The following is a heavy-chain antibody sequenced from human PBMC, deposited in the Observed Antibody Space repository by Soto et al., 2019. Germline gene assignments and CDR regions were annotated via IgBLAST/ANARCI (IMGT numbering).Heavy chain of an antibody. CDR2: ISAYNGNT. CDR1: GYSLTSYG. Sequence: ASVKVSCKASGYSLTSYGISWVRQAPGQGLEWMGWISAYNGNTNYAQKLQGRVTMTTDTSTSTAYMELRSLRSDDTAVYYCARDRLAVAGTKTYYYYYGMDVWGQGTTVTVSS. V-gene: IGHV1-18*01. J-gene: IGHJ6*02. CDR3: ARDRLAVAGTKTYYYYYGMDV. D-gene: IGHD6-19*01.